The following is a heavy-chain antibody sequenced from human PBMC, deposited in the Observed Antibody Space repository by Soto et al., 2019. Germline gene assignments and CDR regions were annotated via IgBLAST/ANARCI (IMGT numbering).Heavy chain of an antibody. CDR3: ARGGAAAARPFDY. Sequence: QVQLQESGPGLVKPSQTLSLTCTVSGGSISSGAYYWSWIRQHPGKGLEWIGYIYYSGSTYYNPSLKSRVTISVDTSKNQFSLKLSSVTAADPAVYYCARGGAAAARPFDYWGQGILVTVSS. J-gene: IGHJ4*02. CDR2: IYYSGST. V-gene: IGHV4-31*03. D-gene: IGHD6-13*01. CDR1: GGSISSGAYY.